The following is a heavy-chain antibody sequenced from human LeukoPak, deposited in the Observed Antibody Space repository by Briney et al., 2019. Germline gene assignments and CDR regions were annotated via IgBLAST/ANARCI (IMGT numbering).Heavy chain of an antibody. CDR2: INPNSGGT. CDR1: GYTFTGYY. J-gene: IGHJ4*02. Sequence: ASVKVSCKASGYTFTGYYMHWVRQAPGQGLEWMGWINPNSGGTNYAQKFQGRVTMTRDTSISTAYMELSRLRSDDTAVYYCARGYDSSGYPLYYFDYWGQGTLVTVSS. D-gene: IGHD3-22*01. CDR3: ARGYDSSGYPLYYFDY. V-gene: IGHV1-2*02.